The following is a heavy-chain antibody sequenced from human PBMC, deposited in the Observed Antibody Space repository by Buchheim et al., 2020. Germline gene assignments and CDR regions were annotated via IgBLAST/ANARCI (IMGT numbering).Heavy chain of an antibody. D-gene: IGHD3-22*01. CDR2: ISRNDGST. Sequence: EVPLLESGGDLVQPGGSLRLSCAASGFTFSSYAMSWVRQAPGKGLEWVSVISRNDGSTNYADSVKGRFTISRDNSKNTVYLQMNSLRAEDTALYYCASGRHYDTSGYHPGAFDIWGQGT. CDR1: GFTFSSYA. V-gene: IGHV3-23*01. J-gene: IGHJ3*02. CDR3: ASGRHYDTSGYHPGAFDI.